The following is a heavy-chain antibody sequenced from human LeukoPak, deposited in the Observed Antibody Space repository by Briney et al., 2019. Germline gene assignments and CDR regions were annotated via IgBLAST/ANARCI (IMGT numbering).Heavy chain of an antibody. CDR2: IYYSGST. J-gene: IGHJ4*02. CDR3: ARGLSSIRYFDWLSPFSRHFDY. CDR1: GGSISSYY. Sequence: SETLSLTCTVSGGSISSYYWSWIRQPPGKGLEWIGYIYYSGSTNYNPSLKSRVTISVDTSKNQFSLKLSSVTAADTAVYYCARGLSSIRYFDWLSPFSRHFDYWGQGTLVTVSS. V-gene: IGHV4-59*01. D-gene: IGHD3-9*01.